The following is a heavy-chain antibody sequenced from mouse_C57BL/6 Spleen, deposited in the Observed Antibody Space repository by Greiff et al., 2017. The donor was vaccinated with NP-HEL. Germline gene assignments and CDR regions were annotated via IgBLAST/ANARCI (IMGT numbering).Heavy chain of an antibody. J-gene: IGHJ1*03. V-gene: IGHV1-82*01. CDR3: AHYGSSPYWYFDV. Sequence: VKLQQSGPELVKPGASVKISCKASGYAFSSSWMNWVKQRPGKGLEWIGRIYPGDGDTNYNGKFKGKATLTADKSSSTAYMQLSSLTSEDCAVYFCAHYGSSPYWYFDVWGTGTTVTVSS. D-gene: IGHD1-1*01. CDR1: GYAFSSSW. CDR2: IYPGDGDT.